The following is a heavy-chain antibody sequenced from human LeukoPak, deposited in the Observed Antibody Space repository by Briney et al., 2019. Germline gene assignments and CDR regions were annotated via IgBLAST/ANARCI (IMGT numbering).Heavy chain of an antibody. Sequence: GGSLRLSCAASGFTFRSYGMHWVRQAPGKGLEWVAVISYDGSNKYYADSVKGRFTISRDNSKNTLYPQMNSLRAEDTAVYYCATDYGGNSGPDYWGQGTLVTVSS. V-gene: IGHV3-30*03. CDR3: ATDYGGNSGPDY. J-gene: IGHJ4*02. CDR1: GFTFRSYG. CDR2: ISYDGSNK. D-gene: IGHD4-23*01.